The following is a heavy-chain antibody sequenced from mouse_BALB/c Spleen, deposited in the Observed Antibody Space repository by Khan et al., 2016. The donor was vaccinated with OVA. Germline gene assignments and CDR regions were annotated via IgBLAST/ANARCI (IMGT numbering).Heavy chain of an antibody. Sequence: EVQLQESGPGLVKPTQSLSLTCSVTGYSITSGYFWNWIRQFPGNKLEWVGYIRYDGSNNYNPSLKNRISITRDTSKNQFFLKLNYVTTEDTATYDWARGGSSGPAWFAYWGQGTLVTVSA. CDR2: IRYDGSN. CDR1: GYSITSGYF. D-gene: IGHD3-1*01. V-gene: IGHV3-6*02. CDR3: ARGGSSGPAWFAY. J-gene: IGHJ3*01.